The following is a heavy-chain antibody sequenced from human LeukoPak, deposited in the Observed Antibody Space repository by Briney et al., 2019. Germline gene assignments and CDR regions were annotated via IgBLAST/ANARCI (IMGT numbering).Heavy chain of an antibody. D-gene: IGHD6-13*01. CDR1: GGSISSSSYY. Sequence: SETLSLTCTVSGGSISSSSYYWGWLRQPPGKGLEGIGSIYYSGSTYYNPSLKSRVTISVDTSKNQFSLKLSSVTAADTAVYYCARVVAGAGSSWSKFDPWGQGTLVTVSS. CDR2: IYYSGST. V-gene: IGHV4-39*07. J-gene: IGHJ5*02. CDR3: ARVVAGAGSSWSKFDP.